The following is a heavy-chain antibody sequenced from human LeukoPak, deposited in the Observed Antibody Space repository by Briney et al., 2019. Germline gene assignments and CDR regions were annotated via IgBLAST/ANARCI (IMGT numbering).Heavy chain of an antibody. J-gene: IGHJ4*02. CDR1: GITFSSYA. V-gene: IGHV3-23*01. D-gene: IGHD4-17*01. Sequence: GGSLRLSCAASGITFSSYAMSRVRQAPGKGLEWVSGISNSGGNTYYADSAKGRFTISRDNSENTLYLQMNSLRAEDTAVYYCAQRVTGTGTKSFDHWGQGTLVTVSS. CDR2: ISNSGGNT. CDR3: AQRVTGTGTKSFDH.